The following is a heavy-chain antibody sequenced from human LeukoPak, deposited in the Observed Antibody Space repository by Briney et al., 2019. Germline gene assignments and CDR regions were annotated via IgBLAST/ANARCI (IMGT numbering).Heavy chain of an antibody. CDR3: ARQTSSWYFLD. CDR2: IYYSGST. V-gene: IGHV4-39*01. J-gene: IGHJ4*02. CDR1: GDSISSSNYY. D-gene: IGHD6-13*01. Sequence: PSETLSLTCSISGDSISSSNYYWGWIRQPPGKGLEWIGSIYYSGSTYYSPSLKSRVTISVDTSKNQFSLKLTSATAADTAVYYCARQTSSWYFLDWGQGTLVTVSS.